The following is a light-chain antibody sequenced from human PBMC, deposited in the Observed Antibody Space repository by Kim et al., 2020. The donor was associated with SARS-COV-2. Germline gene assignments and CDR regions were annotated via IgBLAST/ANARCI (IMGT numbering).Light chain of an antibody. V-gene: IGLV3-19*01. Sequence: ALGQSVTITCQGDSLRIYYVTGYQKKPGQAPVAVIYGKDSRPSGIPDRFSGSNSGDTASLTITGTQAEDEADYYCNCRDSSGNHLLFGGGTKLTVL. J-gene: IGLJ3*02. CDR1: SLRIYY. CDR3: NCRDSSGNHLL. CDR2: GKD.